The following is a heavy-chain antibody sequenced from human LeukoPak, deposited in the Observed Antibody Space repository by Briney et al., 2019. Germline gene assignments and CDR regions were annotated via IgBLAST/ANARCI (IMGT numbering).Heavy chain of an antibody. V-gene: IGHV1-69*05. J-gene: IGHJ6*03. D-gene: IGHD4-11*01. CDR1: GGTFSNYA. Sequence: SVKVSCKASGGTFSNYAISWVRQAPGQGLEWMGRIIPMFGTTNYAQKFQGRVTITTDESTSTAYMEVSSLRIEDTAVYYCASVTVTTWAPDGHMDVWGKGTTVIVSS. CDR3: ASVTVTTWAPDGHMDV. CDR2: IIPMFGTT.